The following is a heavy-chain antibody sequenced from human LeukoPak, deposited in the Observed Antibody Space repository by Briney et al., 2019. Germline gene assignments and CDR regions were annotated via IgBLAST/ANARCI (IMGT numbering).Heavy chain of an antibody. D-gene: IGHD1-26*01. CDR2: IIPILGIA. CDR1: GGTFSSYA. V-gene: IGHV1-69*04. Sequence: ASVKVSCKASGGTFSSYAISWVRQAPGQGLEWMGRIIPILGIANCAQKFQGRVTITADKSTSTAYMELSSLRSEDTAVYYCATDRKLLRFTEYFQHWGQGTLVTVSS. J-gene: IGHJ1*01. CDR3: ATDRKLLRFTEYFQH.